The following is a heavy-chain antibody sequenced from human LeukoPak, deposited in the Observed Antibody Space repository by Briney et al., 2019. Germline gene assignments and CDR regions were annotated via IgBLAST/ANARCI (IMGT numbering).Heavy chain of an antibody. CDR2: IYYSGST. CDR3: ARAWAIRAYNNWFDP. V-gene: IGHV4-59*01. Sequence: SETLSLTCTVSGGSISSYYWSWIRQPSGKGLEWIGYIYYSGSTNYNPSLKSRVTISVDTSKNQFSLKLSSVTAADTAVYYCARAWAIRAYNNWFDPWGQGTLVTVSS. J-gene: IGHJ5*02. D-gene: IGHD1-1*01. CDR1: GGSISSYY.